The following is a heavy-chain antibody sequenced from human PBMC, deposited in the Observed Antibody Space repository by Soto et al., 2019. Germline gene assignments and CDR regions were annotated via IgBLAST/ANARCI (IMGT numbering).Heavy chain of an antibody. D-gene: IGHD2-21*01. CDR3: AHGLWSAETFDY. CDR1: GFSLSTSAMG. CDR2: IYWNDDK. V-gene: IGHV2-5*01. J-gene: IGHJ4*02. Sequence: GSGPTLVNPTQTLTLTCTFSGFSLSTSAMGVGWIRQPPGEALEWLAVIYWNDDKRYRPSLKSRLTISKDTSKNQVVLTMTNMDPVDTGTYYCAHGLWSAETFDYWGQGTLVTVSS.